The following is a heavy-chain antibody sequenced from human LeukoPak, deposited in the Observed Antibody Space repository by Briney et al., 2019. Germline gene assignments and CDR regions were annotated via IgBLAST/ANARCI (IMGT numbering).Heavy chain of an antibody. CDR3: VRDWNGDYFDY. D-gene: IGHD1-1*01. V-gene: IGHV4-61*02. J-gene: IGHJ4*02. Sequence: PSQTLSLTCIVSGDSISSGSYYWPWLRQPAGKGLEWIGRIHTSGNTNYSPSLKSRVTISRDTSKNQFSPRLTSVTAADTAVYYCVRDWNGDYFDYWGQGTLVTVSS. CDR1: GDSISSGSYY. CDR2: IHTSGNT.